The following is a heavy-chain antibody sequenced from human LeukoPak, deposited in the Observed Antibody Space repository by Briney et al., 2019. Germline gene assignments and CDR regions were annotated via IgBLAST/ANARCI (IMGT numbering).Heavy chain of an antibody. V-gene: IGHV1-18*01. CDR1: GYTFTSYG. CDR2: ISVFNGNT. D-gene: IGHD5-24*01. Sequence: ASVKVSCKASGYTFTSYGITWVRQAPGQGLEWMGWISVFNGNTKESQKFQDRVIMTADTSTGTAHMELRSLRSDDTAVYYCARDIEQEMAKEDFDYYYMDVWGKGTTVIVSS. CDR3: ARDIEQEMAKEDFDYYYMDV. J-gene: IGHJ6*03.